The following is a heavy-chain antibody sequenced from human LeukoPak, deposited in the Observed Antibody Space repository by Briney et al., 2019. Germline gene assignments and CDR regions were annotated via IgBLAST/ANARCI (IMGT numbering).Heavy chain of an antibody. Sequence: ASVRVSCKATGYSFTGSYMHWVRQAPGQGLEWMGRINPNSGGTNYAQKFQGRVTMTRDTSISTAYMELNRLRSDDTAVYYCARDASVGPTKNAFDIWGQGTMLTVSS. D-gene: IGHD1-26*01. V-gene: IGHV1-2*06. CDR1: GYSFTGSY. CDR2: INPNSGGT. CDR3: ARDASVGPTKNAFDI. J-gene: IGHJ3*02.